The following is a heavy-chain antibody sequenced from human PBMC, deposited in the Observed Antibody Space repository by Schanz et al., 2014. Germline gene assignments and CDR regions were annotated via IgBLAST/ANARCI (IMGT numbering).Heavy chain of an antibody. D-gene: IGHD2-8*02. CDR2: IKEDGSKK. V-gene: IGHV3-7*01. CDR3: ARDSRYCTGVDCKGDAFDL. CDR1: EFIFNDYG. J-gene: IGHJ3*01. Sequence: EVQLVESGGGLVQPGGSLRLSCAASEFIFNDYGMNWVRQAPGKGLEWVANIKEDGSKKYYVDSVRGRFTISRDNAKNSLYLQLNSLTAEDTAVYHCARDSRYCTGVDCKGDAFDLWGQGTLVTVSS.